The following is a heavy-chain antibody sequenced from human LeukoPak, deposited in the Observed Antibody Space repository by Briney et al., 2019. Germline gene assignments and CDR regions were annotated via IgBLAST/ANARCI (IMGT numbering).Heavy chain of an antibody. Sequence: ASVKVSCKASGYTFTGYYMHWVRQAPGQGLEWMGWINPNSGGTNYAQKFQGRVTMTRDTSISTAYMELSRLSSVTAADTAVYYCARVRQGSSSLDYWGQGTLVTVSS. V-gene: IGHV1-2*02. J-gene: IGHJ4*02. CDR3: ARVRQGSSSLDY. CDR1: GYTFTGYY. D-gene: IGHD6-6*01. CDR2: INPNSGGT.